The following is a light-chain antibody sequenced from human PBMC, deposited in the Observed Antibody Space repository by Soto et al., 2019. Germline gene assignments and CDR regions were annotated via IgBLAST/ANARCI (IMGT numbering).Light chain of an antibody. CDR2: AAS. J-gene: IGKJ1*01. CDR1: QGVRND. V-gene: IGKV1-6*01. CDR3: LQDYHYPWT. Sequence: AVQMTQSPSSLSASVGDRVTITWRASQGVRNDLGWYQQKPGKAPKLLIYAASTLQSGVPSRFSGSGSGTDFTLTISSLQPEDFATYYCLQDYHYPWTFGQGTKVEIK.